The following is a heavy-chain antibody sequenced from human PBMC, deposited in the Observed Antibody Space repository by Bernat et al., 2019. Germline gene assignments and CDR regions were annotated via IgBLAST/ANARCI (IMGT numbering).Heavy chain of an antibody. V-gene: IGHV3-30-3*01. J-gene: IGHJ4*02. CDR3: ARGSTVRGSLRSQFKAFDY. D-gene: IGHD3-3*01. CDR2: ISYDGSNK. Sequence: QVQLVESGGGVVQPGRSLRLSCAASGFTFSSYAMHWVRQAPGKGLEWVAVISYDGSNKYYADSVKGRFTISRDNSKNTLYLQMNSLRAEDTAVYYCARGSTVRGSLRSQFKAFDYLGQGTLVTVSS. CDR1: GFTFSSYA.